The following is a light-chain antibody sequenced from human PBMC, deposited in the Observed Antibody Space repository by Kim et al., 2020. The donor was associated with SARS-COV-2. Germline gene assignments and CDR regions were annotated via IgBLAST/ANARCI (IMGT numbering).Light chain of an antibody. Sequence: SPGQRATLSGRASQRVSSNNLAWYQHKAGQAPRLLIYGASSRATGIPDRFSGSGSGTDFTLIITRLEPEDFAVYYCQQYDSSLPVTFGQGTKLEI. J-gene: IGKJ2*01. V-gene: IGKV3-20*01. CDR3: QQYDSSLPVT. CDR1: QRVSSNN. CDR2: GAS.